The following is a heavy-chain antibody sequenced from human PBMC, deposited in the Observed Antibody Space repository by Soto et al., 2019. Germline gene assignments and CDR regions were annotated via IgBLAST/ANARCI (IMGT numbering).Heavy chain of an antibody. J-gene: IGHJ4*02. V-gene: IGHV3-33*01. CDR2: IWYDGSSK. D-gene: IGHD2-8*02. CDR1: GFTFSSYG. Sequence: QVQLVESGGGVVQPGRSLRLSCTASGFTFSSYGMHWVRQAPGKGLEWVSVIWYDGSSKYYADSVNGRFTISRDNSKNTLYRQMNSLGAEDTAVYYCARDRVVYRPDNFDYWGQGTLVTVSS. CDR3: ARDRVVYRPDNFDY.